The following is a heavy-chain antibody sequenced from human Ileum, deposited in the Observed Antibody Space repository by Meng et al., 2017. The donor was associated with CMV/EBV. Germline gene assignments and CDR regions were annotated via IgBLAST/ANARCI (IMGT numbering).Heavy chain of an antibody. CDR2: ITPKSGTA. Sequence: ASGGTFSTYPIAWVRQAPGQGLEWMGGITPKSGTADYAQSFQGRVTITSDESTSTAYMELSSLRSEDTAVYYCARSHSLGGNRSFDYWGQGTLVTVSS. CDR3: ARSHSLGGNRSFDY. D-gene: IGHD3-16*01. J-gene: IGHJ4*02. V-gene: IGHV1-69*01. CDR1: GGTFSTYP.